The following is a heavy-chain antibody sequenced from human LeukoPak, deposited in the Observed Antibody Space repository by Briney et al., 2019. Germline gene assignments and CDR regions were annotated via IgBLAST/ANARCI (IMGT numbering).Heavy chain of an antibody. CDR3: ARDGLLGYFDY. J-gene: IGHJ4*02. CDR2: ISYDGSNK. Sequence: GRSLRLSCVASGFSFNNYGMHWVRQAPGKGLEWVAVISYDGSNKYYADSVKGQFTISRDNSKNTLYLQMNSLRAEDTAVYYCARDGLLGYFDYWGQGTLVTVSS. CDR1: GFSFNNYG. V-gene: IGHV3-30*03.